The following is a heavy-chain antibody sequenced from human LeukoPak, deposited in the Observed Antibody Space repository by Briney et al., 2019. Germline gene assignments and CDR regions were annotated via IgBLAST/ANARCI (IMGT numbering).Heavy chain of an antibody. V-gene: IGHV3-21*01. CDR3: ARGGGYCNIPNCGGNGNRFDS. Sequence: PGGSLRLSCAASGFPFGTYNMNWVRQAPGKGLEWVSSIGGSGSHIYYADSMKGRFTISRDNAKNSLYLQMNSLGAEDTAVYFCARGGGYCNIPNCGGNGNRFDSWGQGTLVTVSS. J-gene: IGHJ5*01. CDR1: GFPFGTYN. CDR2: IGGSGSHI. D-gene: IGHD2-15*01.